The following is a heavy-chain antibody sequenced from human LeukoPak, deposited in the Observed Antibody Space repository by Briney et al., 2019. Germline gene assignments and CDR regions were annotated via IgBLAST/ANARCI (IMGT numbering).Heavy chain of an antibody. D-gene: IGHD5-24*01. CDR1: GGSISSGSYY. V-gene: IGHV4-61*02. Sequence: SQTLSLTCTVSGGSISSGSYYWSWIRQPAGKGLEWIGRIYTSGSTNYNPSLKSRVTISVDTSKNQSSLKLSSVTAADMAVYYCARDSPRDGYNYYESNWFDPWGQGTLVTVSS. CDR2: IYTSGST. CDR3: ARDSPRDGYNYYESNWFDP. J-gene: IGHJ5*02.